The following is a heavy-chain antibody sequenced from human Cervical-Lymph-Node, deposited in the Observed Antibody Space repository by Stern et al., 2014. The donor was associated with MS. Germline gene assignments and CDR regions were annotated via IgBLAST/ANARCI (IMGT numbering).Heavy chain of an antibody. V-gene: IGHV3-48*04. CDR2: ISRTSVTI. CDR1: RFTLSNYN. CDR3: ARVIALPGTYFDAFDL. J-gene: IGHJ3*01. D-gene: IGHD2/OR15-2a*01. Sequence: VHLVESGGDLIPPGGSLRLSCEASRFTLSNYNMNWVRQAPGKGLEWVSYISRTSVTIYYADSMKGRFTISRDNAKNSMYLQVNSLRAEDTAVYYCARVIALPGTYFDAFDLWGQGTMVIVSS.